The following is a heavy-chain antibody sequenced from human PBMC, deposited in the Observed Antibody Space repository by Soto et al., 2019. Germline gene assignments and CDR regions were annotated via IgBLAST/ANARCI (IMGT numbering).Heavy chain of an antibody. J-gene: IGHJ4*02. V-gene: IGHV3-23*01. CDR1: VFTLSSYA. Sequence: GSVRLACAASVFTLSSYAMSWVRQAPGKGLEWVSAISGSGGSTYYADSVKGRFTISRDNSKNTLYLQMNSLRAEDTAVYYCAKGQYQLLRGLYYFDYWGQGTLVTSPQ. D-gene: IGHD2-2*01. CDR3: AKGQYQLLRGLYYFDY. CDR2: ISGSGGST.